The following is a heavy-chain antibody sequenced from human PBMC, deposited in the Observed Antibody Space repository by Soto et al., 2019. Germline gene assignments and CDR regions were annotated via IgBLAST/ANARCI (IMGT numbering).Heavy chain of an antibody. CDR1: GGSISSGGYY. CDR3: ARTKLGYCSGGSCYYFDY. D-gene: IGHD2-15*01. J-gene: IGHJ4*02. V-gene: IGHV4-30-2*01. Sequence: PSETLSFTCTVSGGSISSGGYYWSWIRQQPGKGLEWIGYIYHSGSTYYNPSLKSRVTISVDRSKNQFSLKLSSVTAADTAVYYCARTKLGYCSGGSCYYFDYWGQGTLVTVSS. CDR2: IYHSGST.